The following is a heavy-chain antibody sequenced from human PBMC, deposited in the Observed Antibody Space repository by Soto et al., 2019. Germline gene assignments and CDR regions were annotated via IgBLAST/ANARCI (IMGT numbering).Heavy chain of an antibody. V-gene: IGHV4-39*01. CDR1: GGSISSSSYY. CDR3: ARYSLDSSSWYGDPAYNWFDP. D-gene: IGHD6-13*01. J-gene: IGHJ5*02. Sequence: QLQLQESGPGLVKPSETLSLTCTVSGGSISSSSYYWGWIRQPPGKGLEWIGSIYYSGSTYYNPSLKSRVTISVDTSKNQFSLKLSSVTAADTAVYYCARYSLDSSSWYGDPAYNWFDPWGQGTLVTVSS. CDR2: IYYSGST.